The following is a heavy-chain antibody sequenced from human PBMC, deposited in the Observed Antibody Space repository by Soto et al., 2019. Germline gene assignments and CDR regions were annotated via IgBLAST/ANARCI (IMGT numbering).Heavy chain of an antibody. Sequence: EVPLLESGGGLVQPGESLRLSCAASGFTFSSYAMSWVRLAPGKGLECVSVISGSDDSTYYAESVKGRFTISRDNAKNTLYLQMTSLRAEDTAVYYCAKRSSSSTFDYWGQGTLVTVSS. CDR3: AKRSSSSTFDY. J-gene: IGHJ4*02. CDR1: GFTFSSYA. CDR2: ISGSDDST. D-gene: IGHD6-6*01. V-gene: IGHV3-23*01.